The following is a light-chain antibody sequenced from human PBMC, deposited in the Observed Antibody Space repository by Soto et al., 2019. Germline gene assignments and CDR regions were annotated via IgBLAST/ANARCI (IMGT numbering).Light chain of an antibody. V-gene: IGKV3-20*01. CDR3: HHSGNSHGT. CDR2: GAS. Sequence: EIVLAQSPGTLSLSPGERATLSCRASQTISSRYLTWYQQKSGQVLRLLIYGASSRATGIPDRFSGSGSGTDFTLTISRLEPEDVAVYYCHHSGNSHGTFGQGTKVEIK. J-gene: IGKJ1*01. CDR1: QTISSRY.